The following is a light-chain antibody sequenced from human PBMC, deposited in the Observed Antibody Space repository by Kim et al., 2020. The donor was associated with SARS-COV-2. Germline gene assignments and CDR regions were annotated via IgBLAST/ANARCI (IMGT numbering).Light chain of an antibody. J-gene: IGKJ3*01. CDR2: DAS. CDR1: QDISNY. CDR3: QQYADLRGT. V-gene: IGKV1-33*01. Sequence: DIQMTQSPSSLSASVGDRVTITCHTSQDISNYLNWYQQKPGKAPKLLIYDASHLETGVPSRFSGSGSGTDFTFTISSLQPEDIATYYCQQYADLRGTFGPGTKVDIK.